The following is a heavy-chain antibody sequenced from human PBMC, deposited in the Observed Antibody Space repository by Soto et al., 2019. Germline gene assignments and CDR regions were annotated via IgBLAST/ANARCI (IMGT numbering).Heavy chain of an antibody. Sequence: EVQLVESGGGLVQPGGSLRLSCAASGFTFSSQWMYWVRQSPGKGPVWVSYINSDGSRIAYADSVKGRFTISRDNAKNTLYLQMNSLCVEDTAVYYCVRDIRWGRGTLVTVSS. J-gene: IGHJ4*02. CDR2: INSDGSRI. CDR3: VRDIR. V-gene: IGHV3-74*03. CDR1: GFTFSSQW.